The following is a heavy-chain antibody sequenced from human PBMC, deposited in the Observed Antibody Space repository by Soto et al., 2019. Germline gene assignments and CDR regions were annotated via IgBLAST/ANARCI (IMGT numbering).Heavy chain of an antibody. V-gene: IGHV4-31*03. D-gene: IGHD3-22*01. Sequence: SETLSLTCTVSGGSISSGGYYWSWIRQHPGKGLEWIGYIYYSGSTYYNPSLKSRVTISVDTSKNQFSLKLSSVTAADTAVYYCARDLYYSDSSGYEVDYYYGMDVWGQGTTVTVSS. CDR1: GGSISSGGYY. CDR3: ARDLYYSDSSGYEVDYYYGMDV. CDR2: IYYSGST. J-gene: IGHJ6*02.